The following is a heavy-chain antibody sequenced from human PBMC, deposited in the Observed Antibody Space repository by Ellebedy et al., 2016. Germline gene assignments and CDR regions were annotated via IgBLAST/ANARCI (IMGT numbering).Heavy chain of an antibody. CDR3: ARSLAVVLMVYDS. D-gene: IGHD2-8*01. Sequence: SETLSLXXSVSGDTISSSRYYWGWIRQPPGKGLEWIGSIYYTGSPHYNPSLRSRVTISVETSKNQLSLKLTSVTATDTAVYYCARSLAVVLMVYDSWGQGTLVTVSS. CDR2: IYYTGSP. CDR1: GDTISSSRYY. J-gene: IGHJ4*02. V-gene: IGHV4-39*01.